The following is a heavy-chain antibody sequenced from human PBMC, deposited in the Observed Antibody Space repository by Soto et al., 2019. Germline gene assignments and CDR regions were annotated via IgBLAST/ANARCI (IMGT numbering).Heavy chain of an antibody. Sequence: EEQLVESGGGLVQPGGSLRLTCAASGFTFSNHVMNWVRQAPGRGLEWVSPVTRDSNTLYADSVKGRFTISRDNAKDSLSLQLYSLRADDTAVYYSANGDYYVGQGTLVTVSS. V-gene: IGHV3-48*01. CDR3: ANGDYY. J-gene: IGHJ4*02. D-gene: IGHD4-17*01. CDR2: VTRDSNT. CDR1: GFTFSNHV.